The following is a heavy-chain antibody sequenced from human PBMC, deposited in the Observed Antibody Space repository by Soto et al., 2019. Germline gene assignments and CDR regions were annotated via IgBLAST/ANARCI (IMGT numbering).Heavy chain of an antibody. D-gene: IGHD5-12*01. CDR2: IYYSGST. V-gene: IGHV4-31*03. CDR1: GGSISSGGYY. Sequence: QVQLQESGPGLVKPSQTLSLTCTVSGGSISSGGYYWIWIRPHPGQGLERIGYIYYSGSTYYNPSLHSRFTIPVHTSTNQFSLKLSSVTSAATAVYYCARDQGRYSGYDYGYWGQGTLVTVSS. CDR3: ARDQGRYSGYDYGY. J-gene: IGHJ4*02.